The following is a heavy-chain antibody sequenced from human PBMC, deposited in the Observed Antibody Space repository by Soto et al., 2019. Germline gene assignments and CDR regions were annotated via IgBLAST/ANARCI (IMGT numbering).Heavy chain of an antibody. V-gene: IGHV3-30*18. D-gene: IGHD2-15*01. CDR1: GVTFSSYG. CDR2: ISYDGSNK. Sequence: PGGSLRLSCAAPGVTFSSYGMHWVRQAPGKGLEWVAVISYDGSNKYYADSVKGRFTISRDNSKNTLYLQMNSLRAEDTAVYYCAKEGVHSDCSGGSCYSRWFDPWGQGTLVTVSS. CDR3: AKEGVHSDCSGGSCYSRWFDP. J-gene: IGHJ5*02.